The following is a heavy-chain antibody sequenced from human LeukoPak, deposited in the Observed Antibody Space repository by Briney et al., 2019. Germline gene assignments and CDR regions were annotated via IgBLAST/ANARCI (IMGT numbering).Heavy chain of an antibody. V-gene: IGHV3-33*06. Sequence: QAGRSLRLSCEVSGFSFISYAMHWVRQAPGKGLEWVALIRHDEAHEYYADSVQGRVTITRDTYKNTMYLQMKSLRAEDTAVYYCAKEYTPSSPLGELDSWGQGTLVTVSS. J-gene: IGHJ4*02. CDR3: AKEYTPSSPLGELDS. CDR2: IRHDEAHE. CDR1: GFSFISYA. D-gene: IGHD6-6*01.